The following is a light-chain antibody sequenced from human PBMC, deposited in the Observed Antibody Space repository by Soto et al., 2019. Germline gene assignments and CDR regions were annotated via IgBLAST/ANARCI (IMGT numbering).Light chain of an antibody. J-gene: IGKJ4*01. CDR3: QQYGSSPLT. Sequence: ELGLTQSPGTLSLSPGEGATLSCRASQSVSSNYLAWYHHKPGQAPRLLIYGASSRATGVPDRFSGSGSGTDFTLTISRLEPEDFAVYYCQQYGSSPLTFGGGTKVEVK. V-gene: IGKV3-20*01. CDR1: QSVSSNY. CDR2: GAS.